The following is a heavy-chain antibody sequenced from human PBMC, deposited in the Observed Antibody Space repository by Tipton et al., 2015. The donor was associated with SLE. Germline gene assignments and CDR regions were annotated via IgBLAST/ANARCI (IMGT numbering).Heavy chain of an antibody. CDR3: ARRIGDRFDY. CDR1: IGSISSYY. D-gene: IGHD3-16*01. J-gene: IGHJ4*02. Sequence: TLSLTCTVSIGSISSYYWSWIRQPPGKGLERIGYIYYSGSTTYNPSLKSRVTISVDTSKNQFSLKLSSVTAADTAVYYCARRIGDRFDYWGQGTLVTVSS. CDR2: IYYSGST. V-gene: IGHV4-59*01.